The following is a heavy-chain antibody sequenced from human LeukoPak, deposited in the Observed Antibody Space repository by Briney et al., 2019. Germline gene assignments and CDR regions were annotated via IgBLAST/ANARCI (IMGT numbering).Heavy chain of an antibody. CDR3: AKDTTIFGQSKDAFDI. CDR2: ISGSGSST. Sequence: PGGSLRLSCAASGFTFSSYAMSWVRQAPGKGLEWVSAISGSGSSTYYADSVKGRFTISRDNSKNTLYLQMNSLRAEDTAVYYCAKDTTIFGQSKDAFDIWGQGTMVTVSS. J-gene: IGHJ3*02. D-gene: IGHD3-3*01. V-gene: IGHV3-23*01. CDR1: GFTFSSYA.